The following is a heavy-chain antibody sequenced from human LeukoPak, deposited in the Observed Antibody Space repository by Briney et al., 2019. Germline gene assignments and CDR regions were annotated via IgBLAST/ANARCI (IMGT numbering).Heavy chain of an antibody. J-gene: IGHJ4*02. D-gene: IGHD5-18*01. V-gene: IGHV3-9*01. CDR2: ISWNSGSI. Sequence: GGSLRLSCAASGFTFDDYAMHWVRQAPGKGLEWVSGISWNSGSIGYADSVKGRFTISRGNAKNSLYLQMNSLRAEDTALYYCATRGYSYGPFDYWGQGTLVTVSS. CDR3: ATRGYSYGPFDY. CDR1: GFTFDDYA.